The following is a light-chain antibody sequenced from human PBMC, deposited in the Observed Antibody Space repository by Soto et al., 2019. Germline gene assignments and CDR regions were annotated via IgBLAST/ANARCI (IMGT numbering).Light chain of an antibody. CDR1: QSVNSN. CDR3: QEYNTWPWT. CDR2: GAS. J-gene: IGKJ1*01. V-gene: IGKV3-15*01. Sequence: ETVMTQSPATLSVSPGERATLSCRASQSVNSNLAWYQQKLGQAPRVLIYGASNRATGIPARFSGSGSGTEFILTISSLQSEDFALYYCQEYNTWPWTFGQGTKVDIK.